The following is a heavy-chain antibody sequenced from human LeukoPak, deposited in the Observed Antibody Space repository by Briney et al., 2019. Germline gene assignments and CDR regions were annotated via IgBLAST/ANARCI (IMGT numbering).Heavy chain of an antibody. Sequence: GGSLRLSCVASGFTFEKYVMNWVRQAPGKGREWLATIYGSGVSISYADSVKGRFTISRDNSNNTLYLQMNSLRAEDTAMYFCAKDLGWELPAEAYWGQGILVTVSS. CDR2: IYGSGVSI. D-gene: IGHD1-26*01. CDR1: GFTFEKYV. J-gene: IGHJ4*02. V-gene: IGHV3-23*01. CDR3: AKDLGWELPAEAY.